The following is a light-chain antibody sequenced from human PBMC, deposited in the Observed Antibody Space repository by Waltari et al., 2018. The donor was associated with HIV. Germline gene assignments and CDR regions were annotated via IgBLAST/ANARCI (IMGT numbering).Light chain of an antibody. CDR1: SGHSNYA. CDR3: QTWTTGIVL. V-gene: IGLV4-69*01. CDR2: LNRDGSH. J-gene: IGLJ2*01. Sequence: QLVLTQSPSASASLRASVKLTCTLSSGHSNYAIAWHQHQPEKGPRYLMKLNRDGSHIKGDGVPERFAGCSSGAERYRIISSRQSEDESVYYCQTWTTGIVLLGGGTKLTV.